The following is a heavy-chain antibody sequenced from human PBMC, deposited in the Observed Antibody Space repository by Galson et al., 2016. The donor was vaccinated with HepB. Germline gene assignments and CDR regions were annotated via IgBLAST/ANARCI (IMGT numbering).Heavy chain of an antibody. V-gene: IGHV1-18*01. CDR3: ASGGQKFSQY. CDR2: ITAYKGNR. Sequence: SVKVSCKASGYTFTSYGISWVRQAPGQGLEWMGWITAYKGNRFFAQKFQGRVTMTTDTSTSTAYMELRSLTSDDTAMYYCASGGQKFSQYWGQGTLVTVSS. CDR1: GYTFTSYG. D-gene: IGHD2/OR15-2a*01. J-gene: IGHJ4*02.